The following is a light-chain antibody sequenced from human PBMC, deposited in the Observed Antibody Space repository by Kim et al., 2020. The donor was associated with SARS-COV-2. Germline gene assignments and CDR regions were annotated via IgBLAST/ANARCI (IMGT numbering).Light chain of an antibody. CDR2: DAS. V-gene: IGKV1-13*02. Sequence: ASVGDRVTITCRASQVISNALAWYQQKPGKPPKLLIFDASSLQSGVPSRFSGSGSGTNFILTISSLQAEDFATYYCQQFNSYPITFGQGTRLEIK. J-gene: IGKJ5*01. CDR3: QQFNSYPIT. CDR1: QVISNA.